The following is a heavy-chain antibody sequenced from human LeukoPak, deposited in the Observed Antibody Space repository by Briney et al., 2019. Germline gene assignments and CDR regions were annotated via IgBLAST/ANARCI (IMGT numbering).Heavy chain of an antibody. J-gene: IGHJ5*02. CDR1: GGSFSGYY. D-gene: IGHD3-3*01. Sequence: SETLSLTCAVYGGSFSGYYWSWIRQPPGKGLEWIGGINHSGSTNYNPSLKSRVTISVDTSKNQFSLKLSSVTAADTAVYYCAREDGEYDFGVVIIEASNWFDPWGQGTLVTVSS. V-gene: IGHV4-34*01. CDR2: INHSGST. CDR3: AREDGEYDFGVVIIEASNWFDP.